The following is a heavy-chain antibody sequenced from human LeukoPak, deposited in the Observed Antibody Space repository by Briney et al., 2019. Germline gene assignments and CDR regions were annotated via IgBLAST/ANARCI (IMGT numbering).Heavy chain of an antibody. J-gene: IGHJ4*02. Sequence: PGRSLRLSCAASGFTFSRYAMHWARQAPGKGLEWVAVISYDGSNEYYADSVKGRFTISRDSSENTLYLQMNSLRVEDTAVYYCARVGYYSSGPFSYLDYWGQGTLVTVSS. V-gene: IGHV3-30-3*01. CDR2: ISYDGSNE. CDR1: GFTFSRYA. CDR3: ARVGYYSSGPFSYLDY. D-gene: IGHD3-10*01.